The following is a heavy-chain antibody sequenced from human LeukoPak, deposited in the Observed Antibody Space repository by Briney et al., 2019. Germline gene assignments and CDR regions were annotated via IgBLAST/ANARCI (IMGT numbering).Heavy chain of an antibody. D-gene: IGHD6-19*01. V-gene: IGHV3-43*01. J-gene: IGHJ4*02. CDR3: VKDLVAASENVRGWYPMDY. Sequence: PGGSLRLSCAASGFTFAEYTMHWVRQAPGKGPEWVSLISWNGGRIHYGDSVKGRFTISIDNSKNSLYLQMNSLRTEDTALYYCVKDLVAASENVRGWYPMDYWGQGTLVTVSS. CDR2: ISWNGGRI. CDR1: GFTFAEYT.